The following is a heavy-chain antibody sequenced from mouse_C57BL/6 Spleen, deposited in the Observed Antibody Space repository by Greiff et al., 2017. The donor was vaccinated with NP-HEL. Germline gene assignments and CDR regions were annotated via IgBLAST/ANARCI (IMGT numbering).Heavy chain of an antibody. CDR3: ARWYYGSRAMDY. J-gene: IGHJ4*01. Sequence: QVQLQQSGAELVKPGASVKMSCKASGYTFTSYWITWVKQRPGQGLEWIGDIYPGSGSTNYNEKFKSKATLTVDTSSSTAYMQLSSLTSEDSAVYYCARWYYGSRAMDYWGQGTSVTVSS. CDR1: GYTFTSYW. D-gene: IGHD1-1*01. V-gene: IGHV1-55*01. CDR2: IYPGSGST.